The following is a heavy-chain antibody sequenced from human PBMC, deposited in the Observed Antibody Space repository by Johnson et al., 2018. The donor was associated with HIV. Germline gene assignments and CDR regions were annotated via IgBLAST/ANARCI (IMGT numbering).Heavy chain of an antibody. CDR2: LNWRGGST. J-gene: IGHJ3*02. D-gene: IGHD1-20*01. CDR3: ARAPYNWNAGLFGAFDM. CDR1: GFTFDDYG. V-gene: IGHV3-20*04. Sequence: EVQLVESGGGVVRPGGSLRLSCVASGFTFDDYGMSWVRQAPGKGLEWVSGLNWRGGSTGYEDAVKGGFTIPRDNAKNSLYLQMSSLKAEATAVYYCARAPYNWNAGLFGAFDMWGRGTKVTVSS.